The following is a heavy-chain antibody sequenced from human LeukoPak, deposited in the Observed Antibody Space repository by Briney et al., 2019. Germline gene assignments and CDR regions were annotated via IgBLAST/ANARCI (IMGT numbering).Heavy chain of an antibody. V-gene: IGHV4-59*12. Sequence: PSETLSLTCTVSGGSISSYYWSWIRQPPGKGLEWIGEIYHSGSTNYNPSLKSRVTISVDKSKNQFSLKLSSVTAADTAVYYCARVVAAGTLGWFDPWGQGTLVTVSS. D-gene: IGHD6-13*01. J-gene: IGHJ5*02. CDR2: IYHSGST. CDR1: GGSISSYY. CDR3: ARVVAAGTLGWFDP.